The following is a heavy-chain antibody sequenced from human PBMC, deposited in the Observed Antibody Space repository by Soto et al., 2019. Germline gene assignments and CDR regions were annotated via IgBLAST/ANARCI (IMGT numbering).Heavy chain of an antibody. CDR1: GYTFSNYG. V-gene: IGHV1-18*01. D-gene: IGHD6-19*01. CDR2: ISGYNGNT. Sequence: QVQLVQSGAEVKKPGASVTVSCKTSGYTFSNYGINWVRQAPGQGLEWMGWISGYNGNTNYAQTVQCRVNITTDTSTGTVYMELRSLKSDDTAIYYCSRFIMVGGWFDPNYYHGMDVWGQGTTVTVSS. J-gene: IGHJ6*02. CDR3: SRFIMVGGWFDPNYYHGMDV.